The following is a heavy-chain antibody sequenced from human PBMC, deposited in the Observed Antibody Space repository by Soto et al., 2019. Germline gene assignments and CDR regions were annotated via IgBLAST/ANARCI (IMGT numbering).Heavy chain of an antibody. CDR2: ISRDAANT. V-gene: IGHV3-23*01. CDR1: AFIFSDYA. J-gene: IGHJ4*02. CDR3: PKTPSTRYAGH. Sequence: GESLKISCAGSAFIFSDYAMSWVRQAPGKGLEWVSTISRDAANTHYADSVKGRFTISRDNSKNTLYLQMSSLRGSDTAMYYCPKTPSTRYAGHRGQGTLVT. D-gene: IGHD3-16*02.